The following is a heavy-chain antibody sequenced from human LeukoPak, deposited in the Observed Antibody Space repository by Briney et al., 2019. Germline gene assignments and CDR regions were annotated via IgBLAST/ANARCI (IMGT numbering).Heavy chain of an antibody. CDR2: MNDSGRT. J-gene: IGHJ3*02. V-gene: IGHV4-34*01. CDR1: DESLNGYY. Sequence: SETLSLTCAVYDESLNGYYWSWIRQPPGKGLEWIGEMNDSGRTTYNPSLESRATISAERSKNQFSLKLTSVTAADTAVYYCARDRWVLKVWTGTTPDDAFDIWGQGTMVTVSS. D-gene: IGHD1-1*01. CDR3: ARDRWVLKVWTGTTPDDAFDI.